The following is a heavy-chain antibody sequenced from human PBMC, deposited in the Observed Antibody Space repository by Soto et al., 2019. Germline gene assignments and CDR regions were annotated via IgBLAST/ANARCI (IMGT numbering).Heavy chain of an antibody. CDR2: ISDGDGAT. J-gene: IGHJ4*02. CDR3: AKGRTFFDF. V-gene: IGHV3-23*01. D-gene: IGHD3-16*01. CDR1: GFAFSDYA. Sequence: GGSLRLSCAASGFAFSDYAMTWVRQAPGKGLEWVSDISDGDGATHYADSVKGRFTISRDDSKNTLYLQMDSLRAEDAAVYYCAKGRTFFDFWGQGTLVTVSS.